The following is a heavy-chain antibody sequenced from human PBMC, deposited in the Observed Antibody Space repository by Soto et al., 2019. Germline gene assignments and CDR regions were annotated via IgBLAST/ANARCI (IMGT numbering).Heavy chain of an antibody. CDR1: GYTFTSYD. J-gene: IGHJ6*02. D-gene: IGHD1-7*01. CDR2: MNPNSGNT. CDR3: ARGLNWNYRLNYYYGMDV. Sequence: ASVKVSCKASGYTFTSYDINWVRQATGQGLEWMGWMNPNSGNTGYAQKFQGRVTMTRNTSISTAYMELSSLRSEDTAVYYCARGLNWNYRLNYYYGMDVWGQGTTVTVSS. V-gene: IGHV1-8*01.